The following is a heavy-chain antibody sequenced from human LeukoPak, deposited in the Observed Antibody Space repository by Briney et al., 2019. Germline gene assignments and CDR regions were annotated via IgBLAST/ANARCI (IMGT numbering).Heavy chain of an antibody. CDR1: GFTFSSYW. CDR2: IKQDGSEK. Sequence: PGGSLRLSCAASGFTFSSYWMSWVRQAPGKGLEWVANIKQDGSEKYYVDSVKGRFTISRDNAKNSLYLQMNSLRAEDTAVYDCARDRGGGYYDFWSGYWGYYYYYGMDVWGQGTTVTVSS. D-gene: IGHD3-3*01. V-gene: IGHV3-7*01. J-gene: IGHJ6*02. CDR3: ARDRGGGYYDFWSGYWGYYYYYGMDV.